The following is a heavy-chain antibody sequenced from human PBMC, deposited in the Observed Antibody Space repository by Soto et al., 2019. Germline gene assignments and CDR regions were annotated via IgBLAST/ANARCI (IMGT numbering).Heavy chain of an antibody. D-gene: IGHD2-2*01. V-gene: IGHV4-39*02. CDR2: VYFDGST. Sequence: PSDTLSLTYIVSGGSISGTTYYWAWIRQPPGKGLEWIGSVYFDGSTYYNPSLKSRVTISVDTSMNHFSLRLTSVTTADTALYYCARGGISRIYQLPPFDPWGQGTLVTVSS. CDR3: ARGGISRIYQLPPFDP. CDR1: GGSISGTTYY. J-gene: IGHJ5*02.